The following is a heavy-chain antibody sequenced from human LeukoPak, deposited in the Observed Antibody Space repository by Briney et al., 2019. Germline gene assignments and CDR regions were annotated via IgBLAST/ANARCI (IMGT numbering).Heavy chain of an antibody. CDR3: ARGRGSRWYGHYYYYGMDV. CDR1: GFTFSSYW. J-gene: IGHJ6*02. V-gene: IGHV3-74*01. D-gene: IGHD6-13*01. CDR2: INSDGSST. Sequence: GGSLTLTCTASGFTFSSYWRHWVRQAPGKGLVWVSRINSDGSSTSYPDSVKGRFPISRDNAKNTLSLQMNSLRAEDTVVYLWARGRGSRWYGHYYYYGMDVWGQGTTVTVSS.